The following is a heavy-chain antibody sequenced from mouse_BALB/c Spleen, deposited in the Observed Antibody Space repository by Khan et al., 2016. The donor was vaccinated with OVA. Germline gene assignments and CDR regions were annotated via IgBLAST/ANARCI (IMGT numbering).Heavy chain of an antibody. CDR1: GYSITSGYG. CDR2: ISYSGST. CDR3: ARTARIKY. V-gene: IGHV3-2*02. D-gene: IGHD1-2*01. Sequence: EVQLVESGPGLVKPSQSLSLTCTVTGYSITSGYGWNWIRQFPGNKLEWMGYISYSGSTNYNPSLKSRISITRDTSKNQFVRQLNSVTTKDTATYSCARTARIKYWGQGTTLTVSS. J-gene: IGHJ2*01.